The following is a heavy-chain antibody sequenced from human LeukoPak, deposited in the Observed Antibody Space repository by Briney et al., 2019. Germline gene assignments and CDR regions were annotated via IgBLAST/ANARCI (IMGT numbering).Heavy chain of an antibody. CDR2: INPNSGGT. D-gene: IGHD6-13*01. CDR1: GYNFTGYY. V-gene: IGHV1-2*02. CDR3: ARTGGGYSSSWYGEAFDY. J-gene: IGHJ4*02. Sequence: ASVKVSCKASGYNFTGYYMHWVRQAPGQGLEWMGWINPNSGGTNYAQKFQGRVTMTRDTSISAAYMELSRLRSDDTAVYYCARTGGGYSSSWYGEAFDYWGQGTLVTVSS.